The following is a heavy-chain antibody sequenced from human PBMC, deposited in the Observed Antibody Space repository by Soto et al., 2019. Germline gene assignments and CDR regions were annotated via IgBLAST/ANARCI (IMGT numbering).Heavy chain of an antibody. CDR2: IKSKTDGGTT. D-gene: IGHD1-7*01. CDR3: TTGCRTGSTCY. V-gene: IGHV3-15*07. Sequence: PGGSLRLSCAASGFIFSNAWMNWVRQAPGKGLEWVGRIKSKTDGGTTDYAAPVKGTFTISRDDSKDMLFLQMDSLKTEDTGLYYCTTGCRTGSTCYWGQGTLVTVSS. CDR1: GFIFSNAW. J-gene: IGHJ4*02.